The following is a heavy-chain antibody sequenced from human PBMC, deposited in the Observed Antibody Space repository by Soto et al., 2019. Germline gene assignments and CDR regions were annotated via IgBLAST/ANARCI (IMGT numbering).Heavy chain of an antibody. CDR2: KLYSGST. J-gene: IGHJ4*02. Sequence: QLQLQESGPGLVKPSETLSLTCTVSGGSISSNAYYWGWIRQPPGKGLEWIGSKLYSGSTYYSPSLKSRVTISVDTSKNQFSLRLSSVTAADTAVYYCARHHDYVWGSYRWALDYWGQGTLVTVSS. D-gene: IGHD3-16*02. V-gene: IGHV4-39*01. CDR1: GGSISSNAYY. CDR3: ARHHDYVWGSYRWALDY.